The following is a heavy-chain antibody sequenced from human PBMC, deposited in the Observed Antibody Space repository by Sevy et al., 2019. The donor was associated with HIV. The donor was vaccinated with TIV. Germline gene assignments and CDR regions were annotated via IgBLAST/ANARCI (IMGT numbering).Heavy chain of an antibody. CDR2: IYRSGST. V-gene: IGHV4-4*02. J-gene: IGHJ3*02. D-gene: IGHD3-22*01. CDR3: ARGDYYDSSGYSHGAFDI. CDR1: GGSISSSNW. Sequence: SETLSLTCAVSGGSISSSNWWSCVRQPPGKGLEWIGEIYRSGSTNYNPSLKSRVTISVDKSKNQFSLKLRSVTAADTAVYYCARGDYYDSSGYSHGAFDIWGQGTMVTVSS.